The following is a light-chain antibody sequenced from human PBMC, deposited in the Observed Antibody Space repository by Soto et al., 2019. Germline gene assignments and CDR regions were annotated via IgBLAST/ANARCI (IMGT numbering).Light chain of an antibody. Sequence: EIVLTQSPGTLSLSPGERATLSCRASQSVSSSYLAWYQQKPGQAPRLLIYGASSRATGIPDRFSGSGSGTDFTLTISRLEPEDFGSYYCQQAYISLLSFGGGTKIEIK. CDR1: QSVSSSY. V-gene: IGKV3-20*01. CDR2: GAS. CDR3: QQAYISLLS. J-gene: IGKJ4*01.